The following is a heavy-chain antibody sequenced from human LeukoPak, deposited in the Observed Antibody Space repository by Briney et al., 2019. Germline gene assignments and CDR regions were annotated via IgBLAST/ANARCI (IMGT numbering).Heavy chain of an antibody. Sequence: ASVKVYCKASGYTFTGYYMHWVRQAPGQGLEWMGWINPNSGGTNYAQKFQGRVTMTRDTSISTAYMELSRLRSDDTALYYCARDPVAGTSGDYWGQGTLVTVSS. CDR2: INPNSGGT. CDR3: ARDPVAGTSGDY. D-gene: IGHD1-14*01. CDR1: GYTFTGYY. J-gene: IGHJ4*02. V-gene: IGHV1-2*02.